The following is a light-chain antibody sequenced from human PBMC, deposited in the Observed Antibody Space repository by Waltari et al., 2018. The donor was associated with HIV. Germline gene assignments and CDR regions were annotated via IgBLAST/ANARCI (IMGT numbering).Light chain of an antibody. V-gene: IGLV2-14*03. CDR2: DVT. Sequence: QSALTQPASVSGSPGQSITISCSGPTSAIADYYYFSWYQQPPGQAPKLMIFDVTYRPSGVSSRFSASRSGTTASLTVSGLQPEDEAEYFCCSQATSGSLMFGGGTKLTVL. J-gene: IGLJ3*02. CDR1: TSAIADYYY. CDR3: CSQATSGSLM.